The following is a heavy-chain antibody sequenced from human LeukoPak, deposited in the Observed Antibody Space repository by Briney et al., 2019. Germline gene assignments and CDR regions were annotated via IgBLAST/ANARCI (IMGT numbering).Heavy chain of an antibody. CDR2: IYPGDSDT. CDR1: GYSFTNYW. Sequence: RGESLKISCKGSGYSFTNYWIAWVRQMPGKGLDWMGIIYPGDSDTRYSPSFQGQVTISADKSISTAYLQWSSLKASDTAMYYCASSRSGWSFDYWGQGTLVTVSS. V-gene: IGHV5-51*01. J-gene: IGHJ4*02. CDR3: ASSRSGWSFDY. D-gene: IGHD6-19*01.